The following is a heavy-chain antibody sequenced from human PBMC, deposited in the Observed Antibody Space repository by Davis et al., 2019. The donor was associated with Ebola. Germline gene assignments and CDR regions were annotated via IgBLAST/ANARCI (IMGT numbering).Heavy chain of an antibody. CDR1: GGSISSSSYY. D-gene: IGHD6-13*01. V-gene: IGHV4-61*05. CDR2: IYYSGST. Sequence: MPSETLSLTCTVSGGSISSSSYYWSWIRQPPGKGLEWIGYIYYSGSTNYNPSLKSRVTISVDTSKNQFSLKLSSVTAADTAVYYCARARIAAALDYWGQGTLVTVSS. J-gene: IGHJ4*02. CDR3: ARARIAAALDY.